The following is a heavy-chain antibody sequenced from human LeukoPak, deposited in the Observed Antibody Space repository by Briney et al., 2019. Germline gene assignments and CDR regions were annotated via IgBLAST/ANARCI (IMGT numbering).Heavy chain of an antibody. CDR2: MNPNSGNT. CDR3: ARVRIAAAGPPDV. Sequence: ASVKDSWQASGYTFTSYDINWVRQATGQGLEWMGWMNPNSGNTGYAQKFQGRVTMTRNTSISTAYMELSSLRSEDTAVYYCARVRIAAAGPPDVWGKGTTVTVSS. V-gene: IGHV1-8*01. J-gene: IGHJ6*04. D-gene: IGHD6-13*01. CDR1: GYTFTSYD.